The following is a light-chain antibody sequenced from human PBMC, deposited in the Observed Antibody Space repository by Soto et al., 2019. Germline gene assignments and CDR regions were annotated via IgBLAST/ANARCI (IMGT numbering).Light chain of an antibody. CDR1: QGISNY. Sequence: DIQMTQSPSSLSASVGDRVTITCRASQGISNYLAWYQQKPGKVPKLLIYGSSTLQSGVPSRFSGSASGTDFTLTISSLQPEDVASYYCQEYNSAPFTFGPGTKVYIK. V-gene: IGKV1-27*01. J-gene: IGKJ3*01. CDR3: QEYNSAPFT. CDR2: GSS.